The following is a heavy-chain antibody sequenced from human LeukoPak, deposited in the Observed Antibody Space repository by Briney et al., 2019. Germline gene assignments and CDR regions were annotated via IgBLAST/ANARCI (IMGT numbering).Heavy chain of an antibody. J-gene: IGHJ4*02. CDR1: GSRFTSYW. Sequence: GGSLKISCKGSGSRFTSYWIGGVRKMTGKGLDCMRIIYPGDSDTRYSPSFQGQLTISADKSVSTAYLQWSSLKASDTAMYYCARGDPLFDYWGQGTLVTVSS. D-gene: IGHD3-16*01. V-gene: IGHV5-51*01. CDR3: ARGDPLFDY. CDR2: IYPGDSDT.